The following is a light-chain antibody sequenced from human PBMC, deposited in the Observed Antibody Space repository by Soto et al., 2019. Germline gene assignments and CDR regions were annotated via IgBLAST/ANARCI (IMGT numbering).Light chain of an antibody. Sequence: DIHMTQSPSTLSASVGASVTNTGRTSQTSHNYLNCYQQTPGQATKLLVYSAPHXQSGGPSRFSGSGSGTKFTLTIIDLQPEDFTAYYSQKMDNTPSTIGQGTKVDI. V-gene: IGKV1-39*01. CDR3: QKMDNTPST. CDR2: SAP. J-gene: IGKJ1*01. CDR1: QTSHNY.